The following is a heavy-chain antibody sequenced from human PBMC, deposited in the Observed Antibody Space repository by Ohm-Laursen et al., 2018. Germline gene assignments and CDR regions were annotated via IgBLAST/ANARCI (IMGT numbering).Heavy chain of an antibody. V-gene: IGHV3-74*01. CDR2: IKGDGSET. CDR1: GFTFSSDW. Sequence: LRLSCAAPGFTFSSDWMHWVRQAPGEGLVWVSRIKGDGSETNYADSVKGRFTISRDNAKNTLYLQMNSLRGDDTAVYYCARAQRLVASANDYWGQGTLVTVSS. CDR3: ARAQRLVASANDY. J-gene: IGHJ4*02. D-gene: IGHD5-12*01.